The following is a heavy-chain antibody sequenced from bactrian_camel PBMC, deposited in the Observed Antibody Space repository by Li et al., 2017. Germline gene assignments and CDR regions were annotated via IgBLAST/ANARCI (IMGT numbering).Heavy chain of an antibody. Sequence: VQLVESGGGSVQAGESLTLSCVASGYTSGTSCMGWVRQAPGKEREGVAAMYQGGAKTYVADSVKGRFTISQDNVKNTVYLQMNSLKPEDTAMYYCASDANSCLFEILRWLPRKYTYWGQGTQVTVS. CDR2: MYQGGAKT. CDR3: ASDANSCLFEILRWLPRKYTY. CDR1: GYTSGTSC. J-gene: IGHJ4*01. V-gene: IGHV3S40*01. D-gene: IGHD1*01.